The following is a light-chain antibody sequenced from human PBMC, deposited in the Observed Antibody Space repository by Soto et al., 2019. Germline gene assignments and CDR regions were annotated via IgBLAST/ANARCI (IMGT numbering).Light chain of an antibody. V-gene: IGLV1-44*01. Sequence: QSVLTQPPSASGTPGQRVTISCSGCSSNIGSNAVNWYQHLPGAAPKLLIQSNDQRPSGVPARFSGSQSGTSASLAISGLQSEDEADYYCAVWDDRLNGYVFGTGTKLTVL. CDR3: AVWDDRLNGYV. CDR2: SND. J-gene: IGLJ1*01. CDR1: SSNIGSNA.